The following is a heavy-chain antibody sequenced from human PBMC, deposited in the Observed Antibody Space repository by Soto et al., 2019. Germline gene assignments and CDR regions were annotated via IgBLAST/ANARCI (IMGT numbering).Heavy chain of an antibody. V-gene: IGHV1-8*01. CDR3: ARGVSAGVDY. CDR2: MQPSTGRT. J-gene: IGHJ4*02. Sequence: QVQLVQSGAEVREPGASVKVSCKASGYSFTSLDINWVRQTAGQGLEWMGWMQPSTGRTGYAQKFQGRVTMTRDTSINTAYRELTTLTSVDTAFYYCARGVSAGVDYWGQGTLVTVSS. CDR1: GYSFTSLD. D-gene: IGHD1-26*01.